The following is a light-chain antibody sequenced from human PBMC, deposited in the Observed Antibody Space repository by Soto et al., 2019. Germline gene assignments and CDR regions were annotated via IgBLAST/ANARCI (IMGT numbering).Light chain of an antibody. J-gene: IGLJ3*02. CDR2: YNN. V-gene: IGLV1-44*01. CDR3: ATWDDSLSAWV. CDR1: SSNIGRDT. Sequence: QSVLTQPPSASGTPGQRVTISCSGSSSNIGRDTVNWYQHLPGTAPKLLISYNNQRPSGVPDRFSGSKSGTSASLAISGLQSEDEADYYCATWDDSLSAWVFGGGTKVTVL.